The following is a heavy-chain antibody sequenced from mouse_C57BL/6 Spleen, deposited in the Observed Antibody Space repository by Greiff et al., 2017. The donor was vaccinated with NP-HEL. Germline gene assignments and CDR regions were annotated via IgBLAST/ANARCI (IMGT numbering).Heavy chain of an antibody. CDR3: AIFYDGIYWYFDV. D-gene: IGHD2-3*01. J-gene: IGHJ1*03. V-gene: IGHV1-74*01. CDR2: IHPSDSDT. CDR1: GYTFTSYW. Sequence: VQLQQPGAELVKPGASVKVSCKASGYTFTSYWMHWVKQRPGQGLEWIGRIHPSDSDTNYNQKFKGKATLTADKSSSTAYMKLSSLTSEDSAVDYCAIFYDGIYWYFDVWGTGTTVTVSS.